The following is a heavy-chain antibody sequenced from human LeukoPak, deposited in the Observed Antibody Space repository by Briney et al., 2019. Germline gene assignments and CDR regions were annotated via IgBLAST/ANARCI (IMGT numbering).Heavy chain of an antibody. V-gene: IGHV4-39*01. CDR1: GGSISSSSYH. Sequence: SETLSLTCTVSGGSISSSSYHWGWIRQPPGKGLEWIGTIDYSGRTYYNPSLKSRVTISVDTSKNQFSLKLSSVTAADTAVYFCARHGYSSGWYGRRPIDYWGQGTLVTVSS. J-gene: IGHJ4*02. D-gene: IGHD6-19*01. CDR3: ARHGYSSGWYGRRPIDY. CDR2: IDYSGRT.